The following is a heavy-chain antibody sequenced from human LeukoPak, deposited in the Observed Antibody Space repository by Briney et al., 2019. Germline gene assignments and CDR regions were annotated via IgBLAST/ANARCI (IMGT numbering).Heavy chain of an antibody. D-gene: IGHD3-16*02. CDR3: ASGELRLGELSLYIAEYLQH. CDR2: IYYSGST. J-gene: IGHJ1*01. CDR1: GGSISSGGYY. Sequence: SQTLSLTCTVSGGSISSGGYYWSWIRQHPGKGLEWIGYIYYSGSTYYNPSLKSRVTISVDTSKNQFSLKLSSVTAADTAVYYCASGELRLGELSLYIAEYLQHWGQGTLVTVSS. V-gene: IGHV4-31*03.